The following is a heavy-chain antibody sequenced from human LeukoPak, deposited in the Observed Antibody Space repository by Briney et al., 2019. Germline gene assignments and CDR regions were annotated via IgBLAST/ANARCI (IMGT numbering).Heavy chain of an antibody. D-gene: IGHD3-22*01. Sequence: SETLSLTCTVSGGSISSNYWSWIRQPPGKGLEWIGYIYYSGSTNYNPSLKSRVTISLDTSKNQFSLKLSSVTAADTAVYYCARLYYYDSRGYFPYWGQGTLVTVSS. CDR1: GGSISSNY. J-gene: IGHJ4*02. CDR3: ARLYYYDSRGYFPY. CDR2: IYYSGST. V-gene: IGHV4-59*01.